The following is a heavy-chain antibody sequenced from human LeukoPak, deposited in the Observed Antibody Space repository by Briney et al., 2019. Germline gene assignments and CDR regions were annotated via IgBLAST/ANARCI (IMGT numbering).Heavy chain of an antibody. V-gene: IGHV1-69*13. CDR3: ARSLGMAPLDQ. D-gene: IGHD3-16*01. Sequence: ASVKVSCKASGGTFSSYAISWVRQAPGQGLEWMGGIIPIFGTANYAQKFQGRVTITADESTSTAYMELSSLRSEDTAVYYCARSLGMAPLDQLGQGNPGNRLL. J-gene: IGHJ4*02. CDR1: GGTFSSYA. CDR2: IIPIFGTA.